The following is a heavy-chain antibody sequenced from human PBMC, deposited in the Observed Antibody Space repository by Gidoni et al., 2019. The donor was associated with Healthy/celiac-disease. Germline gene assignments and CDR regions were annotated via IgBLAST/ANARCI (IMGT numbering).Heavy chain of an antibody. Sequence: QVQLVESGGGVVQPGRSLRLSCAASGFPFSSYGMHWGRQAPGKRRGWVAFIGYDGSNKYYADSVKGRFTISRDNSKNTLYLQMNSLRAEDTAVYYCARAPHLAYCGGDCYRGAFDIWGQGTMVTVSS. CDR3: ARAPHLAYCGGDCYRGAFDI. CDR1: GFPFSSYG. CDR2: IGYDGSNK. D-gene: IGHD2-21*02. V-gene: IGHV3-33*01. J-gene: IGHJ3*02.